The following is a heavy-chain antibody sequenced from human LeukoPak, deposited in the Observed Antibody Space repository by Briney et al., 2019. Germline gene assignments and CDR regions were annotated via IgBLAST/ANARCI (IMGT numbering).Heavy chain of an antibody. Sequence: GGSLRLSGVASGFTFSSYVMHWVRQAPGKGLDWLAVISHDGNNKYYADSVRGRFTLSRDNSKNTLYLQMNSLRAEDTAVYYCAKSGLSSGWYPYDNWGQGALVTVSS. J-gene: IGHJ4*02. D-gene: IGHD6-19*01. CDR1: GFTFSSYV. CDR3: AKSGLSSGWYPYDN. CDR2: ISHDGNNK. V-gene: IGHV3-30*18.